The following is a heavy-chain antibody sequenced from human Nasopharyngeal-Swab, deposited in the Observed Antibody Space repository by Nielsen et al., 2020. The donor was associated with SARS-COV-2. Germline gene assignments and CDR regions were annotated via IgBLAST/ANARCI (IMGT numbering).Heavy chain of an antibody. Sequence: GGSLRLSCAASGFPFSSYWMSWVRQAPGKGLEWVANIKQDGSEKYYVDSVKGRFTISRDNAKNSLYLQMNSLRAEDTAVYYCARDPAAITIFGVVIIGSRSYYFDYWGQGTLVTVSS. J-gene: IGHJ4*02. D-gene: IGHD3-3*01. V-gene: IGHV3-7*01. CDR2: IKQDGSEK. CDR1: GFPFSSYW. CDR3: ARDPAAITIFGVVIIGSRSYYFDY.